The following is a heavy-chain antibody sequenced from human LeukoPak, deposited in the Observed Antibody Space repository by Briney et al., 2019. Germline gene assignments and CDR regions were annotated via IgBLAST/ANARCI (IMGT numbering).Heavy chain of an antibody. CDR1: GFTFSSYA. V-gene: IGHV3-23*01. CDR2: ISGSGGST. D-gene: IGHD6-19*01. Sequence: GGSLRLSCAASGFTFSSYAMSWVRQAPGKGLEWVSAISGSGGSTYYADSVKGRFTISRDNSKNTLYLQMNSLRAEDTAAYYCAKDPLSSGWYGRTYYFDYWGQGTLVTVSS. J-gene: IGHJ4*02. CDR3: AKDPLSSGWYGRTYYFDY.